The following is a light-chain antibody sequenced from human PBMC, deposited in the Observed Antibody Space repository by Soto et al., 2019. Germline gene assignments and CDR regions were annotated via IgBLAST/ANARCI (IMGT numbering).Light chain of an antibody. V-gene: IGLV3-21*04. CDR2: YDS. Sequence: SYELTQPPSVSVAPGQTARITCGGNKIGSKRVHWYQQRPGQAPVLVISYDSDRPSGIPERFSGSNSGNTATLTISGVEAGDEADYYCQVWDSSSDHPVFGGGTQLTVL. J-gene: IGLJ3*02. CDR1: KIGSKR. CDR3: QVWDSSSDHPV.